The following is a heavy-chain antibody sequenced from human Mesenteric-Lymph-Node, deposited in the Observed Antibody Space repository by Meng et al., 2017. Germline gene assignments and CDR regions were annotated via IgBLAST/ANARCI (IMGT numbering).Heavy chain of an antibody. CDR2: ISGSGLPGYI. D-gene: IGHD3-22*01. Sequence: GESLKISCAASGFTFSSYAMSWVRQAPGKGLEWVSSISGSGLPGYIYYADSVKGRFTISRDNAKNSLYLQMNSLRAEDTAVYYCAVKDYYDSSGYYSAEYFQHWGQGTLVTVSS. V-gene: IGHV3-21*01. CDR1: GFTFSSYA. J-gene: IGHJ1*01. CDR3: AVKDYYDSSGYYSAEYFQH.